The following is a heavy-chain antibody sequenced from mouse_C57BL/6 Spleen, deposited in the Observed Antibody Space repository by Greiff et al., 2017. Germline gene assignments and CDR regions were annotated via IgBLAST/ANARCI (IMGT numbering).Heavy chain of an antibody. CDR3: DRSYRSAMDY. CDR2: IDPEDGEI. Sequence: VQLQQSGAELVKPGASVKLSCTASGFNIKEYTMHWVKQRSEQGLEWIGRIDPEDGEIKYAPKFQGKATITADTSSNTAYLQLSSLTSEDTAFYCCDRSYRSAMDYWGQGTSVTVSS. D-gene: IGHD2-14*01. V-gene: IGHV14-2*01. J-gene: IGHJ4*01. CDR1: GFNIKEYT.